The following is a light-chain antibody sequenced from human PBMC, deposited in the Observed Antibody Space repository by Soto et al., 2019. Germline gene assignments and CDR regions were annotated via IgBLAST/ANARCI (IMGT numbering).Light chain of an antibody. CDR2: GIS. Sequence: ENVLTQSPGTLSLSPGERATLSCRASQSVTNNFFAWYQQKPGQAPRLLIYGISSRATGIPDRFSGSGSGTDFPLTISRLEPEDVVVYYCQQYITLPHTCGQGTKLEVK. CDR1: QSVTNNF. V-gene: IGKV3-20*01. CDR3: QQYITLPHT. J-gene: IGKJ2*01.